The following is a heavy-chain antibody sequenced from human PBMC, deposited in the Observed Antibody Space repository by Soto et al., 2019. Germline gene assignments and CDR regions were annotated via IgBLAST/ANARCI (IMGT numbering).Heavy chain of an antibody. V-gene: IGHV4-31*03. J-gene: IGHJ4*02. CDR3: ATIAGTAGGPIDY. CDR1: GVSISSGGYY. D-gene: IGHD6-13*01. Sequence: SETLSLTCTVSGVSISSGGYYWSWIRQHPGKGLEWIGYIYYSGTIYYNPSLKSRVTISVDTSKNQFSLKLGSVTAVDTAVYYCATIAGTAGGPIDYWGQGTLVTVSS. CDR2: IYYSGTI.